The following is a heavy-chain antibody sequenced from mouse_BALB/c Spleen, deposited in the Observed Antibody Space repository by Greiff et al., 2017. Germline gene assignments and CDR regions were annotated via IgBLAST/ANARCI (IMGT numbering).Heavy chain of an antibody. Sequence: VQLQQSGAELARPGASVKLSCKASGYTFTSYWMQWVKQRPGQGLEWIGAIYPGDGDTRYTQKFKGKATLTADKSSSTAYMQLSSLASEDSAVYYCAVDYYAMDYWGQGTSVTVSS. CDR2: IYPGDGDT. CDR1: GYTFTSYW. J-gene: IGHJ4*01. CDR3: AVDYYAMDY. V-gene: IGHV1-87*01.